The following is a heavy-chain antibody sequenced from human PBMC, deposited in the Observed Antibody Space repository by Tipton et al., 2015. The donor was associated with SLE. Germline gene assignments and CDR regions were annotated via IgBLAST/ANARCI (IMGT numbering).Heavy chain of an antibody. CDR1: GFTFSHYG. Sequence: GSLRLSCEASGFTFSHYGMAWVRLAPGKGPEWVAFIYSAGSVYYADSVRGRFTISKDDSKNTLYLQMNSLRDADTAVYYCARGSLGRHYDIATGHTYYYFYYMDVWGKGTTVTVSS. V-gene: IGHV3-23*03. D-gene: IGHD3-9*01. CDR3: ARGSLGRHYDIATGHTYYYFYYMDV. CDR2: IYSAGSV. J-gene: IGHJ6*03.